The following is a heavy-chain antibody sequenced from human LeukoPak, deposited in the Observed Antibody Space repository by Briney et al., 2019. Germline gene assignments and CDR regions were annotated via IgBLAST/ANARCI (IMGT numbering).Heavy chain of an antibody. Sequence: GGSLRLSCAASGFTFSDHYMNWVRQAPGKGLEWVSSISSSSSYIYYADSVKGRFTISRDNAKNSLYLQMNSLRAEDTAVYYCARGELLRLYYYYMDVWGKGTTVTVSS. J-gene: IGHJ6*03. D-gene: IGHD1-26*01. V-gene: IGHV3-21*01. CDR1: GFTFSDHY. CDR2: ISSSSSYI. CDR3: ARGELLRLYYYYMDV.